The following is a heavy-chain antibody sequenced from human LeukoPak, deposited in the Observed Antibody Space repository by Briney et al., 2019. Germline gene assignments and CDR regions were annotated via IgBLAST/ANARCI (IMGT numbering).Heavy chain of an antibody. CDR2: ISYDGSNK. Sequence: GRSLRLSCAASGFTFSSCGMHWVRQAPGKGLEWVAVISYDGSNKYYADSVKGRFTISRDNSKNTLYLQMNSLRAEDTAVYYCAKDRSGDSYGDFDYWGQGTLVTVSS. J-gene: IGHJ4*02. CDR1: GFTFSSCG. V-gene: IGHV3-30*18. D-gene: IGHD5-18*01. CDR3: AKDRSGDSYGDFDY.